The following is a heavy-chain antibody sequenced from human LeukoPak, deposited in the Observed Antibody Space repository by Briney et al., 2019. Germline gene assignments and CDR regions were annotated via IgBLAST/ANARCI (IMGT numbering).Heavy chain of an antibody. V-gene: IGHV4-61*02. CDR1: GGSISSGSYY. J-gene: IGHJ3*02. D-gene: IGHD6-6*01. Sequence: SETLSLTCTVSGGSISSGSYYWSWIRQPAGKELEWIGRIYTSGSTNYNPSLKSRVTISVDTSKNQFSLKLSSVAAADTAVYYCARDRHSSSSPFVAFDIWGQGTMVTVSS. CDR3: ARDRHSSSSPFVAFDI. CDR2: IYTSGST.